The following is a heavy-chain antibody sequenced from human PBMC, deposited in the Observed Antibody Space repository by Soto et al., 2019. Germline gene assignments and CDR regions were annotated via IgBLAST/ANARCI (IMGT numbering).Heavy chain of an antibody. CDR3: VRDPEALDY. Sequence: DVQLVESGGGLVQPGGSLRLSCAASGFTFSSYSMNWVRQAPGKGLEWVAYIRRTGSPIYYAEYVKGRFTISRDDVKNSLYLQMNSLRAEDTAVYYCVRDPEALDYWGLGPLVTVSS. CDR1: GFTFSSYS. V-gene: IGHV3-48*01. CDR2: IRRTGSPI. J-gene: IGHJ4*02.